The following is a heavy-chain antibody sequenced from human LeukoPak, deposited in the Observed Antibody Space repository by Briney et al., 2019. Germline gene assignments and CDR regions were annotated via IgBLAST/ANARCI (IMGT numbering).Heavy chain of an antibody. Sequence: PGGSLRLSCAASEFTFNDYAMSWVRQAPGKGLEWVSCISGSGSDPFYTDSVRGRFTISRDNSKNTLHLQMDRLRAEDTAIYYCAKELPPRAIRADALDLWGQGTVVTVSS. CDR1: EFTFNDYA. CDR2: ISGSGSDP. V-gene: IGHV3-23*01. J-gene: IGHJ3*01. CDR3: AKELPPRAIRADALDL.